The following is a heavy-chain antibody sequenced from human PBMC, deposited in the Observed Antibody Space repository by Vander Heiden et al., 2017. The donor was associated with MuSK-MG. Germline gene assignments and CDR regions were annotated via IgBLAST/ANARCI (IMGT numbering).Heavy chain of an antibody. CDR2: SNAGKGNT. D-gene: IGHD6-13*01. Sequence: QVQLVQSGAEVKKPGASVKTSCKASGYTFSSYAMHWVRQAPGQRLEWMGWSNAGKGNTKYSQKFKGRVIITRDTSERKEYMELSSLRAEDTSVEYCGRERASRALDHWGKGTPVTVSS. CDR3: GRERASRALDH. V-gene: IGHV1-3*01. CDR1: GYTFSSYA. J-gene: IGHJ4*02.